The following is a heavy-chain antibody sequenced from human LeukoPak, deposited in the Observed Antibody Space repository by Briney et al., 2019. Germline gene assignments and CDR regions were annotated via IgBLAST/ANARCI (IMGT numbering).Heavy chain of an antibody. Sequence: SETLSLTCTVSGGSFSSHYWSWIRQPPGKGLEWIGYISYIGSTNYNPSLKSRVTISVDASKNQFSLKLSSVTAADTAVYYCARDPTTVAKGLDIWGQGTMVTVSS. D-gene: IGHD4-17*01. CDR2: ISYIGST. J-gene: IGHJ3*02. V-gene: IGHV4-59*11. CDR3: ARDPTTVAKGLDI. CDR1: GGSFSSHY.